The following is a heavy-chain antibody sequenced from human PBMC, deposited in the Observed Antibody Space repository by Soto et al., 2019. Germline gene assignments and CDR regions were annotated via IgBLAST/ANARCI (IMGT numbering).Heavy chain of an antibody. CDR3: ARGPTDYYDNSANYFLDY. CDR1: GYTFITYG. D-gene: IGHD3-22*01. J-gene: IGHJ4*02. CDR2: ISTYNGNT. V-gene: IGHV1-18*01. Sequence: QVQLVQSGAEVKKPGASVKVSCKASGYTFITYGVSWVRQAPGQGLDWLGWISTYNGNTRYAERLQGRGTMTTDTTTNTADMGLGKLRSDDAAVYYCARGPTDYYDNSANYFLDYWGQGTLVTVSS.